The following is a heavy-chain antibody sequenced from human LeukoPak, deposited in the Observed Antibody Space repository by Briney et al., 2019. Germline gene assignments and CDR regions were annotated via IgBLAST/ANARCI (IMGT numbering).Heavy chain of an antibody. J-gene: IGHJ6*02. CDR3: ARDTRTVDGMDV. V-gene: IGHV4-59*01. Sequence: SETLSLTCTVSGGSISSYYWNWIRQPPEKGLEWIGYIYHSGSTNHNPSLKSRVIISVDMSKNQFSLELSSVTAADTAVYYCARDTRTVDGMDVWGQGTTVTVSS. CDR1: GGSISSYY. CDR2: IYHSGST. D-gene: IGHD2-2*01.